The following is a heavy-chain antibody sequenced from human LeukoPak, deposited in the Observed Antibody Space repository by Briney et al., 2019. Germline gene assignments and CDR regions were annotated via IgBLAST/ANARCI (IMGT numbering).Heavy chain of an antibody. CDR2: IYYSGST. D-gene: IGHD6-13*01. V-gene: IGHV4-59*01. J-gene: IGHJ5*02. Sequence: KPSETLSLTCTVSGGSIRSYYWSWIRQPPGRGREWIGYIYYSGSTNYNPSLKSRVTISVDTSKNQFSLKLSSVTAADTAVYYCARGGIAAAGISWFDPWGQGTLVTVSS. CDR3: ARGGIAAAGISWFDP. CDR1: GGSIRSYY.